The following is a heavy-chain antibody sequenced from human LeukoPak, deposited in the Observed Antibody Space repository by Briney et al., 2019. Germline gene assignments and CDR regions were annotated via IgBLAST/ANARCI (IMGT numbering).Heavy chain of an antibody. CDR1: GYTFIAHF. J-gene: IGHJ4*02. V-gene: IGHV1-2*06. CDR3: AREPYTRSSDRHEKAFDY. D-gene: IGHD6-6*01. CDR2: INSNGGGE. Sequence: GASVKVSCTASGYTFIAHFIHWMRQAPGQGLEWMGQINSNGGGEKYSPKFQGRITVLRDTSINTIYLDLTSLTSDDTAVYYCAREPYTRSSDRHEKAFDYWGQGTLVTVSS.